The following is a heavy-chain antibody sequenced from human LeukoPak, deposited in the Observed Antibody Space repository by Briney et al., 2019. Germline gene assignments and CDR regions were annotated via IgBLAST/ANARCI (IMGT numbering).Heavy chain of an antibody. CDR3: ARDSVTMGFDY. Sequence: SETLSLTCTVSGGSISSYYWSWIRQPPGKGLEWIGYIYYSGSTNYNPSLKGRVTISVDTSKNQFSLKLSFVTAADTAVYYCARDSVTMGFDYWGQGTLVTVSS. CDR2: IYYSGST. D-gene: IGHD4-17*01. CDR1: GGSISSYY. V-gene: IGHV4-59*01. J-gene: IGHJ4*02.